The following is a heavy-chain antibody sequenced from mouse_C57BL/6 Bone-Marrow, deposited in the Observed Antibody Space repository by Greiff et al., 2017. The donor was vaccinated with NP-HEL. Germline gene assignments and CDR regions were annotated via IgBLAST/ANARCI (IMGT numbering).Heavy chain of an antibody. CDR1: GFTFSSYA. V-gene: IGHV5-4*01. D-gene: IGHD2-3*01. Sequence: EVQGVESGGGLVKPGGSLKLSCAASGFTFSSYAMSWVRQTPEKRLEWVASISDGGSYTYYPDHVKGRFTISRDNAKNTLYLQMSHLKSEDTAMYYGARDQDGYYDYWGQGTTLTVSS. CDR2: ISDGGSYT. J-gene: IGHJ2*01. CDR3: ARDQDGYYDY.